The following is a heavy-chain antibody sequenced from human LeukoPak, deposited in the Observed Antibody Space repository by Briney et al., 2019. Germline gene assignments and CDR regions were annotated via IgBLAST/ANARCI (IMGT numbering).Heavy chain of an antibody. CDR1: GYTFTGYY. Sequence: ASVKVSCKASGYTFTGYYIHWVRQAPGQGLEWMGWIYPNSGGTNYAQKFQGRVTMTRDTSISTAYMELSRLTSDDTAIYYCAKAIAAAHYDFWGQGTLVTVYS. CDR2: IYPNSGGT. D-gene: IGHD6-13*01. V-gene: IGHV1-2*02. J-gene: IGHJ4*02. CDR3: AKAIAAAHYDF.